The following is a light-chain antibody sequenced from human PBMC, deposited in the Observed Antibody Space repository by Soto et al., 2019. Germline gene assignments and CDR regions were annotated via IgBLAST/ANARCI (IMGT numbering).Light chain of an antibody. CDR1: QNINIW. Sequence: DLQMIQSPSTLSASVGDRVTITCRASQNINIWLAWYQQKPGTAPKLLIYKASTLESGVPSRFSGNGSGTDFTLTISSLQPDDSATYYCQQYNGLPTWTFGQGTKVEMK. CDR2: KAS. CDR3: QQYNGLPTWT. V-gene: IGKV1-5*03. J-gene: IGKJ1*01.